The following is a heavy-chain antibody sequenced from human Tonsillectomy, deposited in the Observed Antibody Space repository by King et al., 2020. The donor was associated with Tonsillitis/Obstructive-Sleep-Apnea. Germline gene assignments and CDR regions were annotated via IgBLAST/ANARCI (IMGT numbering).Heavy chain of an antibody. Sequence: EVQLVESGGGLVQPGGSLRLSCAASGFTFSTSAMGWVRQAPGKGLEWVSAISGSGGRTYYADSVKGRFTIFRTNSKNTLYLQMNSLRADDTAVYYCAKVRYYFDSSGYYSGYDYWGQGTLVTVSS. V-gene: IGHV3-23*04. CDR2: ISGSGGRT. D-gene: IGHD3-22*01. J-gene: IGHJ4*02. CDR3: AKVRYYFDSSGYYSGYDY. CDR1: GFTFSTSA.